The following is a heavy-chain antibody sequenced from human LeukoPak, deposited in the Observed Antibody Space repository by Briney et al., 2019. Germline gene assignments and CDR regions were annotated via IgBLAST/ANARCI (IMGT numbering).Heavy chain of an antibody. D-gene: IGHD2-15*01. J-gene: IGHJ4*02. CDR3: AKDRVQLVVVAATSFDY. V-gene: IGHV3-23*01. CDR1: GFTFSSYA. Sequence: PGGSLRLSCAASGFTFSSYAMSWVRQAPGKGLEWVSAISGSGGSTYYADSVKGRFIISRDNSKNTLYLQMNRLRAEDTAVYYCAKDRVQLVVVAATSFDYWGQGTLVTVSS. CDR2: ISGSGGST.